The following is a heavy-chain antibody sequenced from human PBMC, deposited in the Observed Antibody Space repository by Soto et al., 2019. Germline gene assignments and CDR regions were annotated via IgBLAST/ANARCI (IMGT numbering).Heavy chain of an antibody. Sequence: SLRLSCAASGFTFSSSAMSWVRQAPGKGLEWVSAISGSGGTTYYADSVKGRFTISRDNSKNTLYLLLHSLRAEDTAVYFCAMGLAAAGPFDYWGQGSLVTV. J-gene: IGHJ4*02. D-gene: IGHD6-13*01. CDR3: AMGLAAAGPFDY. CDR2: ISGSGGTT. CDR1: GFTFSSSA. V-gene: IGHV3-23*01.